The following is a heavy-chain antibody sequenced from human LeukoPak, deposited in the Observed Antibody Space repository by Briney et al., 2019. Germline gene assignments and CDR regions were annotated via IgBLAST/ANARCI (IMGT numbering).Heavy chain of an antibody. Sequence: SQTLSLTCTVSGASIRSGDYYWSWIRQPPGKGLEWIGYIYDSGSTYYNPSLKSRITISVDTSENRFSLKLSSVTATGTAVYYCARDCSGGSCYGAFDIWGQGTMVTVSS. CDR3: ARDCSGGSCYGAFDI. CDR2: IYDSGST. CDR1: GASIRSGDYY. J-gene: IGHJ3*02. D-gene: IGHD2-15*01. V-gene: IGHV4-30-4*01.